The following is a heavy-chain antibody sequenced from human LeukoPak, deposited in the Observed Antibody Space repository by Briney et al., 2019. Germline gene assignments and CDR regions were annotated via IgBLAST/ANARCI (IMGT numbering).Heavy chain of an antibody. CDR3: ARGLILWDDFDY. V-gene: IGHV3-30*04. CDR2: ISYDGSNK. D-gene: IGHD2-21*01. CDR1: GFTFSSYA. J-gene: IGHJ4*02. Sequence: GGSLRLSCAASGFTFSSYAMSWVRQAPGKGLEWVAVISYDGSNKYYADSVKGRFTISRDNSKNTLYLQMNSLRAEDTAVYYCARGLILWDDFDYWGQGTLVTVSS.